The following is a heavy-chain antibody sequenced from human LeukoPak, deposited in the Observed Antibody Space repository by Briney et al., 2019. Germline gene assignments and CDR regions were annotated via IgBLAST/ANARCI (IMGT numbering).Heavy chain of an antibody. D-gene: IGHD3-22*01. CDR1: GYTFTSYP. Sequence: ASVKVSCKASGYTFTSYPMHWVRQAPGQGLEWMGIINPSGGSTNYAQKFQGRVTMTRDTSTSTVYMELSSLRSEDTAVYYCARGRGVHDSHTYDYFDYWGQGSLVTVSS. V-gene: IGHV1-46*01. CDR2: INPSGGST. J-gene: IGHJ4*02. CDR3: ARGRGVHDSHTYDYFDY.